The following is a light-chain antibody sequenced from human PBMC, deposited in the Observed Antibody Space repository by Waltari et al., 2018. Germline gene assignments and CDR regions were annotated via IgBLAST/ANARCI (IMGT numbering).Light chain of an antibody. CDR2: GAS. Sequence: EIVLTQSPGTLSLSPGERATLSCRASQSVSRTLAWYQQKPGQAPRLVIYGASTRATGIPERFSGGGSGTDFSLTISRLEPEDFAVYYCQHYVSLPATFGQGTKVEVK. J-gene: IGKJ1*01. V-gene: IGKV3-20*01. CDR1: QSVSRT. CDR3: QHYVSLPAT.